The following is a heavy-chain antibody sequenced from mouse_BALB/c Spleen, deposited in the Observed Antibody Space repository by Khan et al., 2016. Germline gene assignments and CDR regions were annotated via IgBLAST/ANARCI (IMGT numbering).Heavy chain of an antibody. Sequence: QVQLQQSGAELMKPGASVKISCKATGYTFSSYWIEWVKQRPGHGLVWIGEILPGSGSTNYNEKFRGKATFTADTSSNTAYMQLRSLTSEDSAVHYCARTDRRGYFDYWGQGTTLTVSS. CDR2: ILPGSGST. J-gene: IGHJ2*01. CDR1: GYTFSSYW. CDR3: ARTDRRGYFDY. V-gene: IGHV1-9*01.